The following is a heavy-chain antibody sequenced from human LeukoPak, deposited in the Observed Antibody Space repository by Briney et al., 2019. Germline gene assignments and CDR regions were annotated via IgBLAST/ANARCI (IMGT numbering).Heavy chain of an antibody. V-gene: IGHV4-4*07. CDR2: TYPSGS. D-gene: IGHD3-9*01. J-gene: IGHJ4*02. CDR1: GDSISNYY. CDR3: ARDRGKVYNILTGYKGGHFDY. Sequence: SSETLSLTCTVSGDSISNYYWSWIRQPAGKGLEWIGRTYPSGSHYNPSLKSRVTMSLDTSKNQFSLKLTSVTAADTAVYYCARDRGKVYNILTGYKGGHFDYWGQGTLVTVSS.